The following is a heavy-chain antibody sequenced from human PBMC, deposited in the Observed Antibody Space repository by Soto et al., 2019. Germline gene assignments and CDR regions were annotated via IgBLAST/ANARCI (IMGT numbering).Heavy chain of an antibody. J-gene: IGHJ4*02. CDR2: IYYSGST. D-gene: IGHD3-22*01. V-gene: IGHV4-31*03. Sequence: PSETLSLTCTVSGGSISSGGYYWSWIRQHPGKGLERIGYIYYSGSTYYNPSLKSRVTISVDTSKNQFSLKLSSVTAADTAVYYCARAITNYYDSSGPFDYWGQGTLVTVSS. CDR1: GGSISSGGYY. CDR3: ARAITNYYDSSGPFDY.